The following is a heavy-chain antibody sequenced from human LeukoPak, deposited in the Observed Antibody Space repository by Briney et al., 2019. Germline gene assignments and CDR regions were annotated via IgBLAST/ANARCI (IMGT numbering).Heavy chain of an antibody. CDR3: AAAAYYGVYYYYGMDV. Sequence: SVKVSCKASGFTFTSSAVQWVRQARGQRLEWIGWIVVGSGNTNYAQKFQERVTITRDMSTSTAYMELSSLRSEDTAVYYCAAAAYYGVYYYYGMDVWGQRTTVTVSS. CDR1: GFTFTSSA. D-gene: IGHD3-22*01. CDR2: IVVGSGNT. V-gene: IGHV1-58*01. J-gene: IGHJ6*02.